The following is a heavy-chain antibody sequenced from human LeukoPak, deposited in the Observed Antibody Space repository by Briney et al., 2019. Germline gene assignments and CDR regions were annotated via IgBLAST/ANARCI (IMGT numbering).Heavy chain of an antibody. CDR1: GGSFSGYY. CDR3: ARGSPISSDSGGYYYDWFDP. V-gene: IGHV4-34*01. J-gene: IGHJ5*02. D-gene: IGHD3-22*01. CDR2: INHSGST. Sequence: KASETLSLTCAVYGGSFSGYYWSWIRQPPGKGLEWIGEINHSGSTNYNPSLKSRVTISVDTSKNQFSLNLSSVTAADTAVYYCARGSPISSDSGGYYYDWFDPWGQGTLVTVSS.